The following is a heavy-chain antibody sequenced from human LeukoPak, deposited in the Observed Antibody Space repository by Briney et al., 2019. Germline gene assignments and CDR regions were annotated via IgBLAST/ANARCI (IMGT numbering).Heavy chain of an antibody. CDR2: INQDGSEK. V-gene: IGHV3-7*01. CDR3: ARRRGSTSSLFFDY. Sequence: GGSLRLSCAASGFTFSHYWMSWVRQAPGKGLEWVANINQDGSEKYYVDSVKGRFTISRDIAKNSLYLQMNSLRAEDTAVYYCARRRGSTSSLFFDYWGQGTLVTVSS. D-gene: IGHD6-6*01. J-gene: IGHJ4*02. CDR1: GFTFSHYW.